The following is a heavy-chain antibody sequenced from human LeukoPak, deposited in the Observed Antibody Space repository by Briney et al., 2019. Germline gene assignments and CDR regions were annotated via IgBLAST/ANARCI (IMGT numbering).Heavy chain of an antibody. CDR1: GFTFSSYG. Sequence: GRSLRLSCAASGFTFSSYGMHWVRQAPGKGLEWVAVISYDGSNKYYADSVKGRFTISRDNSKNTLYLQVNSLRAEDTAVYYCARALAGSGAFDIWGQGTMVTVSS. J-gene: IGHJ3*02. V-gene: IGHV3-30*03. D-gene: IGHD3-10*01. CDR3: ARALAGSGAFDI. CDR2: ISYDGSNK.